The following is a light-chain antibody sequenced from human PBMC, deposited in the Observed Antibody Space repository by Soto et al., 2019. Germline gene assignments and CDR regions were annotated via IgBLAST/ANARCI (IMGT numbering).Light chain of an antibody. CDR2: DVS. V-gene: IGLV2-14*03. Sequence: QSALTQPASVSGSPGQSITISCTGTSSDVGTYNYVSWYQQHPDKAPKLMIYDVSNRPSGVSNRFSGSKSGNTASLTISGLQAGDEADYYCSSYTSSNTVVFGGGTKLTVL. J-gene: IGLJ3*02. CDR1: SSDVGTYNY. CDR3: SSYTSSNTVV.